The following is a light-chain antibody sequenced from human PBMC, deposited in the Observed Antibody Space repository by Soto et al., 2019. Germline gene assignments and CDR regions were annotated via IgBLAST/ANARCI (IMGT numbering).Light chain of an antibody. CDR1: QTISRY. J-gene: IGKJ4*01. CDR3: QHYKTWPLA. Sequence: DIQMTQSPSSLSASVGDRVTITCRASQTISRYLNWYQQKPGKAPDLLIYAASNLESGVPSRFSGSGSGTDFTLTISSLQSEDFAVYYCQHYKTWPLAFGGGTKVDIK. CDR2: AAS. V-gene: IGKV1-39*01.